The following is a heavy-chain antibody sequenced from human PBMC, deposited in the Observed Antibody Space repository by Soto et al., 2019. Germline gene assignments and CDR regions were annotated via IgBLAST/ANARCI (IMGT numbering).Heavy chain of an antibody. J-gene: IGHJ3*02. D-gene: IGHD3-9*01. Sequence: TLSLTCTVSRGSISSSSYYWGWIRQPPGKGLEWIGSIYYSGSTYYNPSLKSRVTISVDTSKNQFSLKLSSVTAADTAVYYCATFRTYYVILNYAFDIWGQGT. V-gene: IGHV4-39*01. CDR1: RGSISSSSYY. CDR3: ATFRTYYVILNYAFDI. CDR2: IYYSGST.